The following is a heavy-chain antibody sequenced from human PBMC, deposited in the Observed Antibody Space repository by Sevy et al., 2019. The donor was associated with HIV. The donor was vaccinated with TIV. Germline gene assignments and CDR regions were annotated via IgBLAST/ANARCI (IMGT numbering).Heavy chain of an antibody. CDR1: GFIFDDFG. D-gene: IGHD2-21*02. Sequence: GGSLRLSCAASGFIFDDFGMSWVRQVPGKGLEWVSSIDWNGGSTTYADSVKGRFTISRDNAKNSLDLRMNSLRAEDTALYYCAREKSCGGACYHFDTWGRGTLVTVSS. CDR3: AREKSCGGACYHFDT. V-gene: IGHV3-20*04. CDR2: IDWNGGST. J-gene: IGHJ4*02.